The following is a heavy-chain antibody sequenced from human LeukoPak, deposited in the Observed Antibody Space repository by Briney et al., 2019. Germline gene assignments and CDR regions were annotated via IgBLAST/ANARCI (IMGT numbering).Heavy chain of an antibody. CDR1: GGSVSSSIYY. CDR3: ASPRVLRYFDWLPSDDAFDI. D-gene: IGHD3-9*01. J-gene: IGHJ3*02. Sequence: MTSETLSLTCTVSGGSVSSSIYYWGWIRQPPGKGLEWIGSIYYSGSTSYNPSLKSRVTISVDTSKNQFSLKLSSVTAADTAVYYCASPRVLRYFDWLPSDDAFDIWGQGTMVTVSS. CDR2: IYYSGST. V-gene: IGHV4-39*01.